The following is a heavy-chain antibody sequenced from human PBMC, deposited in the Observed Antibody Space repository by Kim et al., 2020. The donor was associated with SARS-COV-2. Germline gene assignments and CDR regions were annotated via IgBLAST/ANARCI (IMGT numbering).Heavy chain of an antibody. Sequence: ASVKVSCMASGYIFASYGISWVRQAPGQGLEWMGWICGYNYRIHYTQKLQGRVTMTIDTFTSTAYMELRSLRSDDTAVYYCARDGYYFDSSGYNDAFEIWGQGTMVTVSS. J-gene: IGHJ3*02. D-gene: IGHD3-22*01. CDR3: ARDGYYFDSSGYNDAFEI. CDR2: ICGYNYRI. V-gene: IGHV1-18*01. CDR1: GYIFASYG.